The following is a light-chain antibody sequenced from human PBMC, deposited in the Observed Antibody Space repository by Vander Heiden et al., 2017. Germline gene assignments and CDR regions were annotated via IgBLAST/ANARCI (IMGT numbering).Light chain of an antibody. CDR1: QDISNY. J-gene: IGKJ2*01. CDR3: QQYDNLPPYT. Sequence: DIQMTQSLSSLSASVGDRVTITCQASQDISNYLNWYQHKPGKAPKLLIYDASNLETGVPSRFSGSGSGTDFTFTISSLQPEDIATYYCQQYDNLPPYTFGQGTKLEIK. CDR2: DAS. V-gene: IGKV1-33*01.